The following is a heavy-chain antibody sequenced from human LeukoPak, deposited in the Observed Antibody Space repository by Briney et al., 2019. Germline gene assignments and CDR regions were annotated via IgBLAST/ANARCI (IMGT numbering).Heavy chain of an antibody. D-gene: IGHD1-1*01. CDR1: GDSIRSGSYY. CDR3: VRDWNGDYFDY. Sequence: PSETLSLTXIVSGDSIRSGSYYWTWLRQPAGKGLEWIGRIHTSGNTNYSPSLKSRVTISRDTSKNQFSLRLTSVTAADTAVYYCVRDWNGDYFDYWGQGTLVTVSS. CDR2: IHTSGNT. V-gene: IGHV4-61*02. J-gene: IGHJ4*02.